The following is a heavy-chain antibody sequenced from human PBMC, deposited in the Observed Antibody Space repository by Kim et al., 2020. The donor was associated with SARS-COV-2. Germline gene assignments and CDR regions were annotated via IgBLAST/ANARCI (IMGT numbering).Heavy chain of an antibody. D-gene: IGHD3-3*01. J-gene: IGHJ5*01. CDR2: IKHDGSEK. Sequence: GGSLRLSCAASGFTFSIYWMSWVRQAPGKGLEWVANIKHDGSEKYYVDSVKGRFTISRDNAENSLHRQRNSRRGGDTAMYSVGGGNFWSGDPAVYSYDS. V-gene: IGHV3-7*03. CDR1: GFTFSIYW. CDR3: GGGNFWSGDPAVYSYDS.